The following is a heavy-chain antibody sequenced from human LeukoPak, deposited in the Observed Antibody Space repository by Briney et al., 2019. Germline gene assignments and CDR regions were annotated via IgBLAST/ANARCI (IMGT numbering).Heavy chain of an antibody. CDR2: IKQDGSEK. D-gene: IGHD6-19*01. CDR3: ARDLPVAGDY. J-gene: IGHJ4*02. CDR1: GCTFSSYW. Sequence: GGSLRLSCAASGCTFSSYWMSWVRQAPGKGLEWVANIKQDGSEKYYVDSVKGRFTISRDNAKNSLYLQMNSLRAEDTAVYYCARDLPVAGDYWGQGTLVTVSS. V-gene: IGHV3-7*01.